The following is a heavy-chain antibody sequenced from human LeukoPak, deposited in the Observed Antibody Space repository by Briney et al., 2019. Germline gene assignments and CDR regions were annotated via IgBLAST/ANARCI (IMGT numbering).Heavy chain of an antibody. CDR2: ISAYNGNT. CDR1: GYTLTSYG. V-gene: IGHV1-18*01. Sequence: GSVTVSCMGSGYTLTSYGSSSVRQAPGQGLEWMGWISAYNGNTDYAQKSQGRVTMTTDTSRSTAYMELRSLRSDDTAVYYCARDASGYCSGGSCYTYNWFDPWGQGTLVTVSS. J-gene: IGHJ5*02. D-gene: IGHD2-15*01. CDR3: ARDASGYCSGGSCYTYNWFDP.